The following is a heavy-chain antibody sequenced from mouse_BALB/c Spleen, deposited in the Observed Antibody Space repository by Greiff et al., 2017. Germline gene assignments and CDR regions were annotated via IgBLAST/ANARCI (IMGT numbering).Heavy chain of an antibody. CDR1: GFNIKDTY. Sequence: EVQLQQSGAELVKPGASVKLSCTASGFNIKDTYMHWVKQRPEQGLEWIGRIDPANGNTKYDPKFQGKATITADTSSNTAYLQLSSLTSEDAAVYYCANTPHYYGDPYAMDYWGQGTSVTVSS. CDR2: IDPANGNT. V-gene: IGHV14-3*02. J-gene: IGHJ4*01. CDR3: ANTPHYYGDPYAMDY. D-gene: IGHD1-2*01.